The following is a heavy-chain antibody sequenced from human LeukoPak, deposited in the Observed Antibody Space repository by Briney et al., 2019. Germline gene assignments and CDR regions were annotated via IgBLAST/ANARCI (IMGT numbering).Heavy chain of an antibody. CDR2: IYTSGST. V-gene: IGHV4-4*07. CDR1: GGSISSYY. J-gene: IGHJ3*02. D-gene: IGHD1-26*01. Sequence: NPSETLSLTCTVSGGSISSYYWSWIRQPAGKGLEWIGRIYTSGSTNYNPSLKSRVTMSVDTSKNQFSLKLSSVTAADTAVYYCARIVGAKILVRHDAFDIWGQGTMVTVSS. CDR3: ARIVGAKILVRHDAFDI.